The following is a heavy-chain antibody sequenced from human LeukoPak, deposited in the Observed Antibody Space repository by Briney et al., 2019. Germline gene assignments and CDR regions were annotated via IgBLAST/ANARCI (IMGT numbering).Heavy chain of an antibody. CDR1: GFTFSSYS. CDR3: ARGYSSSWYRRGIHYFDY. V-gene: IGHV3-48*01. D-gene: IGHD6-13*01. CDR2: ISSSSSTI. Sequence: GGSLRLSCAASGFTFSSYSMNWVRQAPGKGLEWVSYISSSSSTIYYADSVKGRFTISRDNAKNSLYLQMNSLRAEDTAVYYCARGYSSSWYRRGIHYFDYWGRGTLVTVSS. J-gene: IGHJ4*02.